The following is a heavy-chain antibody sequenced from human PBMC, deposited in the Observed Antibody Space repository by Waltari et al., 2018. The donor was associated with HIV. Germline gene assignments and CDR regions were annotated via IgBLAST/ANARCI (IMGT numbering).Heavy chain of an antibody. J-gene: IGHJ5*02. CDR1: GFTFRSHW. V-gene: IGHV3-74*01. CDR2: IKTDGSST. CDR3: ARDMVATSNWFDP. Sequence: EVQLVESGGGLVQPGGYLRLYCAASGFTFRSHWMHWVRQAPGKGLVWVSRIKTDGSSTSYADSVKGRFTISRDNAKNTLYLQMNSLRAEDTAVYYCARDMVATSNWFDPWGQGTLVTVSS. D-gene: IGHD5-12*01.